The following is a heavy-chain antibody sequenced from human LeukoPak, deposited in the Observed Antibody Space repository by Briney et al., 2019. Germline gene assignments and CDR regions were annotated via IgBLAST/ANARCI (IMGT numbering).Heavy chain of an antibody. CDR1: AGSISSSSYY. D-gene: IGHD3-10*01. CDR2: IYYSGST. Sequence: PSDTLSLTCTVSAGSISSSSYYSGWLRQPPGKGLEWIGSIYYSGSTYYNPSLKSRVTISVDTSKNQFSLKLSSVTAADTAVYYCARLGYYGSGSYYKDFDYWGQGTLVTVSS. J-gene: IGHJ4*02. CDR3: ARLGYYGSGSYYKDFDY. V-gene: IGHV4-39*01.